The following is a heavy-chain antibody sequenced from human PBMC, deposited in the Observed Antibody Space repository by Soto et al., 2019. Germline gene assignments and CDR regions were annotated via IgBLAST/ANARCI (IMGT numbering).Heavy chain of an antibody. CDR3: ARGLSYSSSGHPYDY. Sequence: GGSLRLSCAASGFTFSSYAMHWVRQAPGKGLEWVAVISYDGSNKYYADSVKGRFTISRDNSKNTLYLQMNSLRAEDTAVYYCARGLSYSSSGHPYDYWGQGTPVTVSS. J-gene: IGHJ4*02. CDR2: ISYDGSNK. V-gene: IGHV3-30-3*01. D-gene: IGHD6-6*01. CDR1: GFTFSSYA.